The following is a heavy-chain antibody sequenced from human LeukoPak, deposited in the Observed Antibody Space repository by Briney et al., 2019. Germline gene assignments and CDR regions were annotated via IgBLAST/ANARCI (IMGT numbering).Heavy chain of an antibody. V-gene: IGHV3-48*03. CDR1: GFTFSSYE. CDR3: ARGDTAMVPDY. Sequence: GGSLRLSCAASGFTFSSYEMNWVRQAPGKGLEWVSYISSSGSTIYYADSVKGRFTISRDNAKNSLYLQMNSLRAEDTAVYYCARGDTAMVPDYGGQGTLVTVSS. J-gene: IGHJ4*02. CDR2: ISSSGSTI. D-gene: IGHD5-18*01.